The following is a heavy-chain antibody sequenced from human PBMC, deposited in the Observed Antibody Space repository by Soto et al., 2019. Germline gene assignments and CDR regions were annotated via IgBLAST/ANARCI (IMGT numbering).Heavy chain of an antibody. Sequence: PSETRSLTCAVSGYSISSGYYWAWIRQPPGKGLEWIGSIYHSGSTYYKPSLKSRVTISVDTSKNQFSLKLRSVTAAETAVYYLGSEPGDIVYYFDYWGQATLVTVSS. J-gene: IGHJ4*02. CDR2: IYHSGST. D-gene: IGHD3-16*01. CDR3: GSEPGDIVYYFDY. CDR1: GYSISSGYY. V-gene: IGHV4-38-2*01.